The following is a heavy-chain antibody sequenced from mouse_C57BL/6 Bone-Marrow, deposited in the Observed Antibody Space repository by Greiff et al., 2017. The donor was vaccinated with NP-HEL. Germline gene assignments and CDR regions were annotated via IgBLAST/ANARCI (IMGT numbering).Heavy chain of an antibody. CDR1: GFTFSSYA. CDR2: ISDGGSYT. Sequence: EVKLVESGGGLVKPGGSLKLSCAASGFTFSSYAMSWVRQTPEKRLEWVATISDGGSYTYYPDNVKGRFTISRDNAKNNLYLQMSHLKSEDTAMYYCARGSGTLFAYWGQGTLVTVSA. D-gene: IGHD4-1*01. CDR3: ARGSGTLFAY. V-gene: IGHV5-4*03. J-gene: IGHJ3*01.